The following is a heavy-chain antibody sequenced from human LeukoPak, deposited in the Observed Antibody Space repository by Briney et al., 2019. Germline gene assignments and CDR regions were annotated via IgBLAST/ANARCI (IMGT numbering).Heavy chain of an antibody. CDR1: RYRFTSYW. CDR2: VYPGDSDT. CDR3: ARRYSGRYDFDY. V-gene: IGHV5-51*01. J-gene: IGHJ4*02. D-gene: IGHD1-26*01. Sequence: GESLKISCKGSRYRFTSYWIGWVRQLPGKGLEWMGIVYPGDSDTRYSPSFQGQVTISADQSISTAYLQWSSLKASDTAMYYCARRYSGRYDFDYWGPGTLVTVSS.